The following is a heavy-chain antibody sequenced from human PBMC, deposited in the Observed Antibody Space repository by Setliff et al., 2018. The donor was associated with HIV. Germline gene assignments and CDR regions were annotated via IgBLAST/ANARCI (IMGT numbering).Heavy chain of an antibody. V-gene: IGHV1-18*01. CDR1: GYTFTAYG. Sequence: GASVKVSCKPSGYTFTAYGLSWVRQAPGQGLEWMGWISTYSDETSYAQKLQGRVTMTTDTSTSTAYMELRRLRFDDTAVYYCASGSGYCKNGVCYIGVHRTPDKYYFDSWGQGALVTVSS. J-gene: IGHJ4*02. CDR3: ASGSGYCKNGVCYIGVHRTPDKYYFDS. CDR2: ISTYSDET. D-gene: IGHD2-8*01.